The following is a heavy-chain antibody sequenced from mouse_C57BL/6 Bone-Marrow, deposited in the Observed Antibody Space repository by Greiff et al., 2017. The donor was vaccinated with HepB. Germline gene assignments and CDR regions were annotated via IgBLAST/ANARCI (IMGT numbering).Heavy chain of an antibody. CDR3: ARDWGDPPFAY. CDR1: GFTFSSYA. Sequence: DVKLVESGGGLVKPGGSLKLSCAASGFTFSSYAMSWVRQTPEKRLEWVATISDGGSYTYYPDNVKGRFTISRDNAKNNLYLQMSHLKSEDTAMYYCARDWGDPPFAYWGQGTLVTVSA. V-gene: IGHV5-4*01. CDR2: ISDGGSYT. J-gene: IGHJ3*01. D-gene: IGHD3-3*01.